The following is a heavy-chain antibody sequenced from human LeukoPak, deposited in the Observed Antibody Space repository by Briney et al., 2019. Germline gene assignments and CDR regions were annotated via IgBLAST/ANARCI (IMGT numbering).Heavy chain of an antibody. Sequence: GGSLRLSCAASGFTFSSYAMHWVRQAPGKGLEWVAVISYDGSNKYYADSVKGRFTISRDNSKNTLYLQMNSLRAEGTAVYYCARDFNHGDYPFDYWGQGTLVTVSS. V-gene: IGHV3-30-3*01. CDR1: GFTFSSYA. D-gene: IGHD4-17*01. J-gene: IGHJ4*02. CDR3: ARDFNHGDYPFDY. CDR2: ISYDGSNK.